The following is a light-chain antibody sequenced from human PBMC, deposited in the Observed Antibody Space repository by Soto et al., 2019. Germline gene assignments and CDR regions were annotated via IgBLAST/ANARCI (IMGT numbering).Light chain of an antibody. J-gene: IGKJ2*01. V-gene: IGKV3-20*01. CDR2: DIS. CDR3: QHYGSSANT. Sequence: EIVLTQSPGTLSLSPGERATLSCRASQSVGSSNLAWYQQKSGQAPRLLIYDISIRATGIPDRFSGSGSGTDFTLTISRLEPEDFAVYYCQHYGSSANTFGQGTKLEIK. CDR1: QSVGSSN.